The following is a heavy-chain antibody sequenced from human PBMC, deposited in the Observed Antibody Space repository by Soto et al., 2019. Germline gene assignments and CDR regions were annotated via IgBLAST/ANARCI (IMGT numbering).Heavy chain of an antibody. CDR3: ARGGGTTVISYYMDV. Sequence: GGSLRLSCAASGFTFSSYWMSWVRQAPGKGLEWVANIKQDGSEKYYVDSVKGRFTISRDNAKNSLYLQMNSLRAEDTAVYYCARGGGTTVISYYMDVWGKGTTVTRLL. J-gene: IGHJ6*03. V-gene: IGHV3-7*01. CDR1: GFTFSSYW. D-gene: IGHD4-17*01. CDR2: IKQDGSEK.